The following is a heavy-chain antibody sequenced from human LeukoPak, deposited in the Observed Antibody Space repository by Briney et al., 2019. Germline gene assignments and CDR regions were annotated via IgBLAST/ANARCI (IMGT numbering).Heavy chain of an antibody. V-gene: IGHV3-7*03. CDR1: GFTFSSYW. CDR3: ARVSARVNYGYRDY. J-gene: IGHJ4*02. CDR2: IKQDGSEK. D-gene: IGHD5-18*01. Sequence: GGSLRLSCAASGFTFSSYWMSWVRQAPGKGLEWVANIKQDGSEKYYVDSVKGRFTISRDNAKNSLYPQMNSLRAEDTAVYYCARVSARVNYGYRDYWGQGTLVTVSS.